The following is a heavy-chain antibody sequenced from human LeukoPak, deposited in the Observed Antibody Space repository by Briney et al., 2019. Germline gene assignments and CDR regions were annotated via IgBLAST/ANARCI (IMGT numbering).Heavy chain of an antibody. V-gene: IGHV3-23*01. CDR2: ISNSGTAT. Sequence: GGSLGLSCVASGFTFSSFAMSWVRQAPGKGLEWVSAISNSGTATYYGDSVKGRSSISRDNSKNTVYLQINSLRADDTAIYYCAKESPYTSPRNYYFDYWGQGTLVTVSS. CDR1: GFTFSSFA. CDR3: AKESPYTSPRNYYFDY. D-gene: IGHD1-14*01. J-gene: IGHJ4*02.